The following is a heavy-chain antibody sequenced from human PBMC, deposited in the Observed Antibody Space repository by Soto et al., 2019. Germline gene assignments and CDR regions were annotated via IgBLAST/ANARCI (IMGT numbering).Heavy chain of an antibody. V-gene: IGHV3-30*03. CDR3: ARDLTPQALATIMVVDYYYYGMDV. CDR2: ISYDGSNK. D-gene: IGHD5-12*01. J-gene: IGHJ6*02. Sequence: GGSLRLACTASGFTFSSYGMHWVRQAPGKGLEWVAVISYDGSNKYYADPVKGRFTISRDNSKNTLYLQMNSLRAEDTAVYYCARDLTPQALATIMVVDYYYYGMDVWGQGTTVTVSS. CDR1: GFTFSSYG.